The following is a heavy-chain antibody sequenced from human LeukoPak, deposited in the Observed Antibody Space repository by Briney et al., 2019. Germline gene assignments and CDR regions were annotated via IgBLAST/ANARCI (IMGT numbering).Heavy chain of an antibody. CDR1: GFTFSGFW. CDR3: ARSSYSSSSSV. V-gene: IGHV3-7*03. CDR2: INSDGSEG. J-gene: IGHJ3*01. D-gene: IGHD6-6*01. Sequence: GGSLRLSCAVSGFTFSGFWMSWSRQAPGKGLEGVASINSDGSEGYYGDVVKGRFTISRDNAKNSLYLQINSLRAEDTAVYYCARSSYSSSSSVWGQGTMVTVSS.